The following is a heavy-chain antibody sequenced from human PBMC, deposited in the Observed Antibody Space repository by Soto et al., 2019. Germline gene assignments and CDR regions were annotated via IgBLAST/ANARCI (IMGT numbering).Heavy chain of an antibody. J-gene: IGHJ4*02. CDR3: ASFAADFVGVGGDEATGGPIDY. V-gene: IGHV4-31*02. CDR2: IYYSGST. D-gene: IGHD2-15*01. Sequence: SLILSLTRTVAGGSISSVCCYWSCNSKHPGKGLERIGYIYYSGSTYYNPSLKSRVTISVDTSKNQFSLKLSSVTAADTAVYDCASFAADFVGVGGDEATGGPIDYWGQGTLVTVSS. CDR1: GGSISSVCCY.